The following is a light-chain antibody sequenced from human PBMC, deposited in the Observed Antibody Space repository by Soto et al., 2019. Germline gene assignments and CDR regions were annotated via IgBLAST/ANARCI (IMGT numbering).Light chain of an antibody. Sequence: EVVLTQSPATLSVSPGERATLSCRASQSVSSKLAWYQQKPGQAPRLLIYGASTRATGIPARFSGSGSGTEFTLTISSLQSEDFAGYYCQQYNNGPPMTFGQGTRLEIK. CDR1: QSVSSK. CDR3: QQYNNGPPMT. V-gene: IGKV3-15*01. CDR2: GAS. J-gene: IGKJ5*01.